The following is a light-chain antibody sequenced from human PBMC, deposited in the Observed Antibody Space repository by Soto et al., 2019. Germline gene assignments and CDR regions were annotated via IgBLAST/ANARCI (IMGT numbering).Light chain of an antibody. V-gene: IGKV1-39*01. Sequence: DIQMTPSPSSLSASVGDRVTITCRASQSIRTYLNWYQQKPGRAPKLLIYAASNLQSGVPSRFSGSGSETYFTLTISSLQPEDFATYHCQQSYSDTHFGGGTKVEIK. CDR2: AAS. J-gene: IGKJ4*01. CDR3: QQSYSDTH. CDR1: QSIRTY.